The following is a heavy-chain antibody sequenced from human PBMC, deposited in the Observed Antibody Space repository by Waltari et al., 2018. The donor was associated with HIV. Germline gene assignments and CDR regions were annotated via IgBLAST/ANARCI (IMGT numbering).Heavy chain of an antibody. Sequence: QAQLVEFGGGVVQPGRSRRLSRAASGFTFSPYVIHLVRQAPGKGLEWVAIISYGGRNKYYADSVKGRFTISRDNSKNTVYLQMNSLRGEDTAVYYCARDGHFYDSRPLDYWGQGTLVTVSS. CDR3: ARDGHFYDSRPLDY. CDR1: GFTFSPYV. J-gene: IGHJ4*02. CDR2: ISYGGRNK. V-gene: IGHV3-30*04. D-gene: IGHD3-22*01.